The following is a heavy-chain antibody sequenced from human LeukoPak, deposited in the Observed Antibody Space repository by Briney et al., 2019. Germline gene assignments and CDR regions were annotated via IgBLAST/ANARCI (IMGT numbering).Heavy chain of an antibody. V-gene: IGHV4-59*01. CDR2: ISKGGST. J-gene: IGHJ4*02. D-gene: IGHD2-15*01. CDR3: ARDKHNPSCTGGRCYSYYFDP. Sequence: SETLSLTCSVSGGSISSSYWTWIRQAPGKGLECIGYISKGGSTNYNPSLKSRVTISVDTSKSHVSLNLTSVTAADTAVYYCARDKHNPSCTGGRCYSYYFDPWGQGTAVTVSS. CDR1: GGSISSSY.